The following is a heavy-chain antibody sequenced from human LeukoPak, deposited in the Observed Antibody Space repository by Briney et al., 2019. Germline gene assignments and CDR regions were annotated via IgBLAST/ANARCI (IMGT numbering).Heavy chain of an antibody. V-gene: IGHV1-69*13. CDR2: IIPIFGTA. Sequence: RASVKVSCKASGGTFSSYAISWVRQAPGQGLEWMGGIIPIFGTANYAQKFQGRVTITPDESTSTAYMELSSLRSEDTAVYYCAGPNSRYSSGWYVPFDYWGQGTLVTVSS. CDR1: GGTFSSYA. D-gene: IGHD6-19*01. CDR3: AGPNSRYSSGWYVPFDY. J-gene: IGHJ4*02.